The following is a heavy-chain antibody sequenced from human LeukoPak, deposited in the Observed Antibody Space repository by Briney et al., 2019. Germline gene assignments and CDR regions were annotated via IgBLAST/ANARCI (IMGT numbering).Heavy chain of an antibody. CDR3: TTAQYYYDSSGLVRIDY. J-gene: IGHJ4*02. D-gene: IGHD3-22*01. CDR2: IRYDGSNK. CDR1: GFTFTNYG. V-gene: IGHV3-30*02. Sequence: GGSLRLSCAASGFTFTNYGMHWVRQAPGKGLEWVAFIRYDGSNKYYADSVKGRFTISRDNSKNTLYLQMNSLKTEDTAVYYCTTAQYYYDSSGLVRIDYWGQGTLVTVSS.